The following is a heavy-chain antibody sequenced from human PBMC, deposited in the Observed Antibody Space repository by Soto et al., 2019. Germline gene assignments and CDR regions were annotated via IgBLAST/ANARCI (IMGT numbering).Heavy chain of an antibody. V-gene: IGHV3-7*01. J-gene: IGHJ4*02. CDR2: IKQDGSEK. CDR1: GFNFSSFW. D-gene: IGHD3-3*01. CDR3: ARDGARVTIFGVVYPV. Sequence: GGSLRLSCSASGFNFSSFWMSWVRQAPGKGLEWVANIKQDGSEKYYMDSVKGRFTISRDNAKNSLYLQMNSLTVEDTAVYYCARDGARVTIFGVVYPVWGQGTLVTVSS.